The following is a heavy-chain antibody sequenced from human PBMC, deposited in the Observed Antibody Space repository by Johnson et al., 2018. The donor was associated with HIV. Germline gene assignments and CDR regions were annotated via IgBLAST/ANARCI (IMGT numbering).Heavy chain of an antibody. D-gene: IGHD3-10*01. V-gene: IGHV3-9*01. Sequence: VQLVESGGGLVQPGRSLRLSCAASGFTFNDYAMHWVRQAPGKGLEWVSGISWNSGSIGYADSVKGRFTISRDIAENSLYLQMNSLRAEDTAVYYCARGGTYYYGLGPSDAFDIWGQGTMVTVSS. J-gene: IGHJ3*02. CDR3: ARGGTYYYGLGPSDAFDI. CDR2: ISWNSGSI. CDR1: GFTFNDYA.